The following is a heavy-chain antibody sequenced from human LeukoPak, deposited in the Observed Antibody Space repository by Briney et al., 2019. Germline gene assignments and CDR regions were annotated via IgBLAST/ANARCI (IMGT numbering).Heavy chain of an antibody. CDR2: IYYSGST. D-gene: IGHD3-22*01. CDR1: GGSISSSSYY. J-gene: IGHJ4*02. Sequence: SETLSLTCTVSGGSISSSSYYWGWIRQPPGKGLEWIGSIYYSGSTYYNPSLNSRVTISVDTSKNQFSLKLSSVTAADTAVHYCASRGKKDSSGYYEDYWGQGTLVTVSS. CDR3: ASRGKKDSSGYYEDY. V-gene: IGHV4-39*01.